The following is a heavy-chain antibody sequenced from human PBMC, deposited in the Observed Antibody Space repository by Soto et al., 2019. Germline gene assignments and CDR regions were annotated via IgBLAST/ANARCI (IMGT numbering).Heavy chain of an antibody. CDR2: IYYSGST. D-gene: IGHD3-16*01. CDR1: GGSISSYY. V-gene: IGHV4-59*01. CDR3: ARDPSGGEYYYGMDV. Sequence: QVQLQESGPGLVKPSETLSLTCTVSGGSISSYYWSWIRQPPGKGLEWIGYIYYSGSTNYNPSLKSRVTISVDTSKNQFSLKLSSVTAADTAVYYCARDPSGGEYYYGMDVWGQGTTVTVSS. J-gene: IGHJ6*02.